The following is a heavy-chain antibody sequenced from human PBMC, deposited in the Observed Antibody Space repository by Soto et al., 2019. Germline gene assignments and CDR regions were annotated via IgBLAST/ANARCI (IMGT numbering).Heavy chain of an antibody. CDR3: ATWGIEIAAPQGFDY. D-gene: IGHD3-16*01. Sequence: ASVKVSCKASGYTFTSYAMHWVRQAPGQRLEWMGWINAGNGNTKYSQKFQGRVTITRDTSASTAYMELSSLRSEDTAVYYCATWGIEIAAPQGFDYWGQGTLVTVSS. V-gene: IGHV1-3*01. CDR2: INAGNGNT. CDR1: GYTFTSYA. J-gene: IGHJ4*02.